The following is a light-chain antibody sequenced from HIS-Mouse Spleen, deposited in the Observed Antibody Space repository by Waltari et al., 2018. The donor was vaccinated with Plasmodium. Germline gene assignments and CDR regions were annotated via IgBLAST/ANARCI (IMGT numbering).Light chain of an antibody. Sequence: QSALTQPRSVSGSPGQSVTISCTGTSSDVGCYNYVSWYQQHPGKAPKLMNYDVSKRPSGVPDRFSGSKSGNTASLTISGLQAEDEADYYCCSYAGSYTYVFGTGTKVTVL. V-gene: IGLV2-11*01. CDR3: CSYAGSYTYV. CDR1: SSDVGCYNY. CDR2: DVS. J-gene: IGLJ1*01.